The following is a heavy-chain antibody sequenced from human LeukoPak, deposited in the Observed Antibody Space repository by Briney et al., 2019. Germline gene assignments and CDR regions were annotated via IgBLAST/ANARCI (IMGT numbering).Heavy chain of an antibody. CDR3: ARAMVRGVPFDY. J-gene: IGHJ4*02. CDR2: ISNDGSTK. D-gene: IGHD3-10*01. Sequence: PGRRLKLSCAASGFTFSSYAMHWVRQPPGKGLEWVTVISNDGSTKYYADSVRGRFTISRDNSKNTLYLQINSLRLDDTAVYYCARAMVRGVPFDYWGQGTLVTVSS. V-gene: IGHV3-30-3*01. CDR1: GFTFSSYA.